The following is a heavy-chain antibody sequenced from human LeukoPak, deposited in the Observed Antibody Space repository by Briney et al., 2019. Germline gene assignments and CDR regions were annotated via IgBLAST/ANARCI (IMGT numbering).Heavy chain of an antibody. CDR3: ASSSSSTPFDY. J-gene: IGHJ4*02. D-gene: IGHD3-22*01. CDR1: GGSFSGYY. Sequence: SETLSLTCPVYGGSFSGYYWSWIRQPPGKGLEWIGEINHSGSTTYNPSLKSRVTISVDTSKNQFSLKLSSVTAADTAVYYCASSSSSTPFDYWGQGTLVTVSS. V-gene: IGHV4-34*01. CDR2: INHSGST.